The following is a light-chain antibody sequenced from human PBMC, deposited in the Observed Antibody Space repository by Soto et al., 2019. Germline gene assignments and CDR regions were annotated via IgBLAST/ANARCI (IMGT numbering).Light chain of an antibody. V-gene: IGKV3-15*01. CDR2: GAS. J-gene: IGKJ4*01. CDR3: QQYENWPPLT. CDR1: QSISSN. Sequence: EIVMTQSPATLSVSPGERATLSCRASQSISSNLAWYQHKPGQAPRLLILGASTSATGIPARFSGSGSGTEFTLTISNLQSEDFAIYYCQQYENWPPLTFGGGTKVEIK.